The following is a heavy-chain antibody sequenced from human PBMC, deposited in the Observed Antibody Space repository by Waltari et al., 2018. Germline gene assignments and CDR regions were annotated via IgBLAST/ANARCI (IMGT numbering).Heavy chain of an antibody. CDR2: IEPQDGET. V-gene: IGHV1-69-2*01. D-gene: IGHD1-7*01. CDR1: GYTFTDYY. CDR3: ARTTTIKSLDY. J-gene: IGHJ4*02. Sequence: EVQLVQSGAEVKKPGATVKISCKAAGYTFTDYYIHWVQQAPGKGLEWVGGIEPQDGETKYAYKFQGRATITADTSIDTVYMELSSLRSEDTAVFYCARTTTIKSLDYWGQGTLVTVSS.